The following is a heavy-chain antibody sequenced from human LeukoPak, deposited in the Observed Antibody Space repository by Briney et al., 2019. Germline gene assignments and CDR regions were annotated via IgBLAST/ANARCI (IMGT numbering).Heavy chain of an antibody. CDR2: IYYSGST. Sequence: PSETLSLTCTVSGGSISSYYWSWIRQPPGKGLEWIGYIYYSGSTSYNPSLKSRVTISVDTSKNQLSLKLSSVTAADTAVYYCASTMRLGLDYWGQGTLVTVSS. CDR3: ASTMRLGLDY. CDR1: GGSISSYY. J-gene: IGHJ4*02. D-gene: IGHD3-16*01. V-gene: IGHV4-59*01.